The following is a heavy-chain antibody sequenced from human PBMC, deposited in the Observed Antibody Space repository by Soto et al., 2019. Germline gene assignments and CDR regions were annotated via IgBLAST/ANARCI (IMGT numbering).Heavy chain of an antibody. V-gene: IGHV1-69*13. J-gene: IGHJ4*02. D-gene: IGHD5-12*01. CDR2: IIPIFGTA. CDR3: ARDGPEDGYNRFDY. Sequence: SVKVSCKASGGTFSSYAISWVRQAPGQGLEWMGGIIPIFGTANYAQKFQGRVTITADESTSTAYMELSSLRSEDTAVYYCARDGPEDGYNRFDYWGQGTPVTVSS. CDR1: GGTFSSYA.